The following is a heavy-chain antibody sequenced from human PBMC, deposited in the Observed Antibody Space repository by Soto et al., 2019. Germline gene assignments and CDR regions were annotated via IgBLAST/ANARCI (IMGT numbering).Heavy chain of an antibody. Sequence: QVHLVQSGAEMKKPGSSVRVSCEASGGTFSTSGFGWVRQAPGQGLEWMGGIIPIFGASNYAPKFQGRITISADESTSPSYLEMSGFKSADTATYYCARAPRSGWAHDAFDVWGPGTLIIVSS. D-gene: IGHD3-22*01. CDR3: ARAPRSGWAHDAFDV. CDR1: GGTFSTSG. V-gene: IGHV1-69*01. CDR2: IIPIFGAS. J-gene: IGHJ3*01.